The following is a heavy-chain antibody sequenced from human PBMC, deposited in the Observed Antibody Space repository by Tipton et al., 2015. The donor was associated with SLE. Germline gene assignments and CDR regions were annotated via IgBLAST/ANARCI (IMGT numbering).Heavy chain of an antibody. D-gene: IGHD5-24*01. V-gene: IGHV4-34*11. CDR2: IHYSGSK. CDR3: ATRRSRWLQLGYFDL. Sequence: LRLSCGVYGGSVSGYYWGWIRQPPGKGLEWIGNIHYSGSKFDNPSLRSRVTISLDTSKNQFSLRLTSVTAADTAVYYCATRRSRWLQLGYFDLWGRGTLVTVSS. J-gene: IGHJ2*01. CDR1: GGSVSGYY.